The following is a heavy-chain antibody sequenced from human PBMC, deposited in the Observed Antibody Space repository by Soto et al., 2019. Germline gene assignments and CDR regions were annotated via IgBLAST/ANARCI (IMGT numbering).Heavy chain of an antibody. J-gene: IGHJ6*02. Sequence: EVQLVESGGDLVQPGGSLRLSCAASGFTFTSYWVHWVRQAPGQGLVWVSRINSDGTTANYADSVTGRFTISRDNAKNTVYLQMNSLRVEDTAVYYCARGIKNYYGVDVWGQGTTVTVSS. CDR1: GFTFTSYW. V-gene: IGHV3-74*01. CDR3: ARGIKNYYGVDV. CDR2: INSDGTTA.